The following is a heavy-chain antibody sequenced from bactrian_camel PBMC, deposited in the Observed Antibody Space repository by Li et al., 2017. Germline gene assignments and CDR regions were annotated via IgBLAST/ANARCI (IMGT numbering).Heavy chain of an antibody. Sequence: HVQLVESGGGTVQAGGSLTLSCRASAPINRYCLAWFRQAPGKEREGVVGITRDGAITYGDSVKGRFTISRDDPKNTLYLQMNILKSEDTALYYCTSGGSYGGSWPALGYWGQGTQVTVS. J-gene: IGHJ6*01. D-gene: IGHD6*01. CDR1: APINRYC. CDR3: TSGGSYGGSWPALGY. V-gene: IGHV3S57*01. CDR2: ITRDGAI.